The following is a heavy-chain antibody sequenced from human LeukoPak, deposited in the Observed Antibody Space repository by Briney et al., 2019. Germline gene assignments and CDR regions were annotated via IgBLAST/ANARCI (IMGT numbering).Heavy chain of an antibody. D-gene: IGHD3-22*01. CDR2: ISSSSNI. Sequence: PGGSLRLSCAASGFTFSSYSMNWVRQAPGKGLEWVSTISSSSNIYYADSVKGRFTISRDNARNSLYLQMNSLRAEDTAVYYCARDPSSGTANWFDPWGQGTLVTVSS. V-gene: IGHV3-21*01. CDR1: GFTFSSYS. J-gene: IGHJ5*02. CDR3: ARDPSSGTANWFDP.